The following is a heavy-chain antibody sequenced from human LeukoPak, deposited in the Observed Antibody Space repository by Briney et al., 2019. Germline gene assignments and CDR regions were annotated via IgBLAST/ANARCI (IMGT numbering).Heavy chain of an antibody. Sequence: SETLSLTCAVYGGSFSGYYWSWIRQPPGKGLEWIGEINHSGSTNYNPSLKSRVTIPVDTSKNQFSLKLSSVTAADTAVYYCARRAPYYDSSGYYPTYFDYWGQGTLVTVSS. CDR1: GGSFSGYY. CDR2: INHSGST. CDR3: ARRAPYYDSSGYYPTYFDY. J-gene: IGHJ4*02. D-gene: IGHD3-22*01. V-gene: IGHV4-34*01.